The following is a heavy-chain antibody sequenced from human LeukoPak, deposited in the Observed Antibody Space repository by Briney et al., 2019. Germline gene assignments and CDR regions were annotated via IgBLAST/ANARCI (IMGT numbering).Heavy chain of an antibody. V-gene: IGHV4-34*01. Sequence: PSETLSLTCAVYGGSFSGYYWSWIRQPPGKGLEWIGEINHSGSTNYNPSLKSRVTISVDTSKNQFSLKLSSVTAADTAVYYCARRVGAQNWFDPWGQGTLVTVSS. CDR2: INHSGST. CDR3: ARRVGAQNWFDP. CDR1: GGSFSGYY. D-gene: IGHD1-26*01. J-gene: IGHJ5*02.